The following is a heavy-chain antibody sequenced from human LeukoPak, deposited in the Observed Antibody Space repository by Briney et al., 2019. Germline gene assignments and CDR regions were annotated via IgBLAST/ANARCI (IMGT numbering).Heavy chain of an antibody. CDR1: GLTFNNYA. CDR3: AKSQDSSTWYPDYYYGMDV. V-gene: IGHV3-23*01. J-gene: IGHJ6*02. CDR2: ISVSGGIT. Sequence: GGSLRLSCAASGLTFNNYAMSWVRQAPGKGLEWVSGISVSGGITYYADSVKGRFTISRDNSRNTLYLQMNSLRAEDTAVYFCAKSQDSSTWYPDYYYGMDVWGQGTTVTVSS. D-gene: IGHD6-13*01.